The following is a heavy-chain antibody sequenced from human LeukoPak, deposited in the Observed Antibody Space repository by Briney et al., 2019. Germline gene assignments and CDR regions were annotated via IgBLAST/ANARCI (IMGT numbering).Heavy chain of an antibody. J-gene: IGHJ6*03. CDR3: ARRRDGYNWVIPYYYYMDV. D-gene: IGHD5-24*01. CDR2: IIPIFGTA. CDR1: GGTFSSYA. Sequence: SVKVSCKASGGTFSSYAISWVRQAPGQGLERMGGIIPIFGTANYAQKFQGRVTITADESTSTAYMELSSLRSEDTAVYYCARRRDGYNWVIPYYYYMDVWGKGTTVTVSS. V-gene: IGHV1-69*01.